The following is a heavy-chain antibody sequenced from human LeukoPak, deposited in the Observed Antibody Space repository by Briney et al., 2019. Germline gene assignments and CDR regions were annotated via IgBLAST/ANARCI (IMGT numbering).Heavy chain of an antibody. CDR3: AKDVPGGWWYFDL. J-gene: IGHJ2*01. CDR2: ISGSGGTT. V-gene: IGHV3-23*01. D-gene: IGHD6-19*01. Sequence: GGSLRLSCAASRFTFSSYFMSWVRQAPGKGLEWVSVISGSGGTTYYAVSVKGRFTISRDNSKNTLYLQMNSLRAEDTAVYYCAKDVPGGWWYFDLWGRGTLVTVSS. CDR1: RFTFSSYF.